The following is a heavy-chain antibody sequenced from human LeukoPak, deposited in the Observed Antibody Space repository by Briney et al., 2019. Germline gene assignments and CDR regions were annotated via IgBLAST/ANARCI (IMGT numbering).Heavy chain of an antibody. Sequence: GGSLRLSCAASGFIFNNYGLVWVRQAPGKGLEWVSAISNDGGGTTYADFVKGRFSVSRDNSNNTLFLQTNSLRAEDTALYYCAKGSSGYFFDLWGQGTLVTVSS. D-gene: IGHD3-22*01. J-gene: IGHJ4*02. CDR1: GFIFNNYG. CDR2: ISNDGGGT. V-gene: IGHV3-23*01. CDR3: AKGSSGYFFDL.